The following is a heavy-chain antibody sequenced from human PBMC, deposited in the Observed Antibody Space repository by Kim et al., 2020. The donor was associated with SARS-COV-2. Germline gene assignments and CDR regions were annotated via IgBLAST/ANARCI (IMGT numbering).Heavy chain of an antibody. CDR3: AKDWYIVVVPAADWFDP. CDR1: GFTFSSYA. V-gene: IGHV3-23*01. J-gene: IGHJ5*02. D-gene: IGHD2-2*01. CDR2: ISGSGGST. Sequence: GGSLRLSCAASGFTFSSYAMSWVRQAPGKGLEWVSAISGSGGSTYYADSVKGRFTISRDNSKNTLYLQMNSLRAEDTAVYYCAKDWYIVVVPAADWFDPWGQGTLVTVSS.